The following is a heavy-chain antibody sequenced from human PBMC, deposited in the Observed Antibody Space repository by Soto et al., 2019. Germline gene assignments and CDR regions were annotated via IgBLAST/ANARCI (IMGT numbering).Heavy chain of an antibody. Sequence: QVQLVQSGAEVKKPGSSVKVSCKASGGTFSSYAISWVRQAPGQGLEWMGGIIPIFGTANYAQKFQGRVTITAAEDSSAAYMELSSLRSEDTAVYYCTRAAIFGVVSPYYDYGMDVWGQGTTVTVSS. V-gene: IGHV1-69*12. CDR1: GGTFSSYA. J-gene: IGHJ6*02. CDR3: TRAAIFGVVSPYYDYGMDV. CDR2: IIPIFGTA. D-gene: IGHD3-3*01.